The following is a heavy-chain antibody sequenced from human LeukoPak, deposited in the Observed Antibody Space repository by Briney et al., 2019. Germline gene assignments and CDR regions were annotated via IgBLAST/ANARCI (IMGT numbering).Heavy chain of an antibody. J-gene: IGHJ3*02. V-gene: IGHV4-61*02. CDR2: IYTSGST. Sequence: PSQTPSLTCTVSGGSISSGSYYWSWIRQPAGKGLEWIGRIYTSGSTNYNPSLKSRVTISVDTSKNQFSLKLSSVTAADTAVYYCARVSRGAFDIWGQGTMVTVSS. D-gene: IGHD3-10*01. CDR1: GGSISSGSYY. CDR3: ARVSRGAFDI.